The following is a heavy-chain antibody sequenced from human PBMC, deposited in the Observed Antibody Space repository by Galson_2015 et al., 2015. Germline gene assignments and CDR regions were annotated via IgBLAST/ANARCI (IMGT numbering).Heavy chain of an antibody. J-gene: IGHJ6*03. V-gene: IGHV3-23*01. Sequence: SLRLSCAASGFTFSGYAMSWVRQAPGKGLEWVSGSSGSGGSTNYADSVKGRFTISRDNSKNTLYLETNSLRADDTAIYYCAKLSGYSYGPGYYMDVWGKGTTVTVSS. CDR2: SSGSGGST. CDR3: AKLSGYSYGPGYYMDV. CDR1: GFTFSGYA. D-gene: IGHD5-18*01.